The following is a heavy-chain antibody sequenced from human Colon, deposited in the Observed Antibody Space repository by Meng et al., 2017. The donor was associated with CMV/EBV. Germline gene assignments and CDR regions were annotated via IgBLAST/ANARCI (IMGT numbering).Heavy chain of an antibody. V-gene: IGHV3-73*01. Sequence: LTVSGSGIHGVRQASEKGLEWVGRIRSKRHNYEIAYAASVKGRFIISRDDSKNMAYLQMNSLKTDDTAVYYCTRLGEMAQVEQAFDIWGQGTMVTVSS. D-gene: IGHD5-24*01. CDR3: TRLGEMAQVEQAFDI. CDR1: LTVSGSG. J-gene: IGHJ3*02. CDR2: IRSKRHNYEI.